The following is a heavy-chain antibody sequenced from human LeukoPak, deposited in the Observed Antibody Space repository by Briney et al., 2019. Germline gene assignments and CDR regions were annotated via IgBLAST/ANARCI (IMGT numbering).Heavy chain of an antibody. D-gene: IGHD3-10*01. CDR2: ISAYNGNT. J-gene: IGHJ4*02. CDR3: ARDSGPGFWFGGRLIDY. Sequence: ASVKVSCKASGYTFTSYGISWVRQAPGQGLEWMGWISAYNGNTNYAQKLQGRVTMTTDTSTSTAYMELRSPRSDDTAVYYCARDSGPGFWFGGRLIDYWGQGTLVTVSS. CDR1: GYTFTSYG. V-gene: IGHV1-18*01.